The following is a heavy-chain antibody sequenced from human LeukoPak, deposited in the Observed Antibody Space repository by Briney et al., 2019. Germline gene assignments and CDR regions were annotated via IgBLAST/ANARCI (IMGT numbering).Heavy chain of an antibody. CDR2: IIPIFGTA. CDR3: ARDLGSSWPPDYGMDV. D-gene: IGHD6-13*01. CDR1: GYTFTAFS. J-gene: IGHJ6*02. V-gene: IGHV1-69*13. Sequence: SVTVSCKASGYTFTAFSISWVRQAPGQGLEWMGGIIPIFGTANYAQKFQGRVTITADESTSTAYMELSSLRSEDTAVYYCARDLGSSWPPDYGMDVWGQGTTVTVSS.